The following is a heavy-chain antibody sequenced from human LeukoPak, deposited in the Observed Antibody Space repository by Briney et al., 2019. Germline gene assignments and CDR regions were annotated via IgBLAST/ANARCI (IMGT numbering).Heavy chain of an antibody. J-gene: IGHJ6*03. CDR1: GYSISSGYY. V-gene: IGHV4-38-2*02. CDR2: IYHGGST. Sequence: PSETLSLTCIVSGYSISSGYYWGWIRQHPGKGLEWIGSIYHGGSTYYSPSLKSRVTISVDTSKNQFSLKLSSVTAADTAVYYCARGLYSRGVYMDVWGKGTTVTVSS. D-gene: IGHD6-13*01. CDR3: ARGLYSRGVYMDV.